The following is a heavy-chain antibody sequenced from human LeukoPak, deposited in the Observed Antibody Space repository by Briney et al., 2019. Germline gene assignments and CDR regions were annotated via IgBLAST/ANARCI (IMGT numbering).Heavy chain of an antibody. V-gene: IGHV1-2*02. D-gene: IGHD3-16*01. J-gene: IGHJ6*03. CDR3: ARAGGASPGYYYYYMDV. CDR2: INPNSGGT. CDR1: GYTFTGYY. Sequence: ASVKVSCKASGYTFTGYYMHWVRQAPGQGLEWMGWINPNSGGTNYAQKFQGRVTMTRDTSISTAYMELSRLRSDDTAVYYCARAGGASPGYYYYYMDVWGKGTTVTVSS.